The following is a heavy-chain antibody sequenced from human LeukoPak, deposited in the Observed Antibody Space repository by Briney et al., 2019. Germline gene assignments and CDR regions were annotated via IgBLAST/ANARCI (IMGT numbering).Heavy chain of an antibody. V-gene: IGHV4-39*07. J-gene: IGHJ4*02. CDR2: IYYSGST. CDR3: ARDLVDNPFDY. D-gene: IGHD1-14*01. Sequence: SETLFLTCTVSGGSISSSSYYWGWIRQPPGKGLEWIGSIYYSGSTYYNPSLKSRVTISVDTSKNQFSLKLSSVTAADTAVYYCARDLVDNPFDYWGQGTLVTVSS. CDR1: GGSISSSSYY.